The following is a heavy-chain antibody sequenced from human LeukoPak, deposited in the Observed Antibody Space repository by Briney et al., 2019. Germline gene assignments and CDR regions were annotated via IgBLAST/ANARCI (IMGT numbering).Heavy chain of an antibody. CDR1: GYKFINYW. CDR2: IYPGDSET. CDR3: ARGGLEMATITGPFDY. J-gene: IGHJ4*02. Sequence: GESLKISCKDSGYKFINYWIGWVRQKPGKGLEWMGIIYPGDSETRYSPSFQGQVTISADKSISTAFLQWSSLKASDTAIYYCARGGLEMATITGPFDYWGQGTLVTVSS. V-gene: IGHV5-51*01. D-gene: IGHD5-12*01.